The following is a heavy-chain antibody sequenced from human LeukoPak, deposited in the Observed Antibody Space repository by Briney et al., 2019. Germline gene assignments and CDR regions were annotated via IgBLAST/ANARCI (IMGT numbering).Heavy chain of an antibody. D-gene: IGHD3-10*01. J-gene: IGHJ6*02. CDR2: IWYDGSNK. V-gene: IGHV3-33*01. CDR3: ARDRSGGYYYYGMDV. CDR1: GFTFSSYG. Sequence: GSLRLSCAASGFTFSSYGMHWVRQAPGKGLEWVAVIWYDGSNKYYADSVKGRFTISRHNSKNTLYLQMNSLRAEDTAVYYCARDRSGGYYYYGMDVWGQGTTVTVSS.